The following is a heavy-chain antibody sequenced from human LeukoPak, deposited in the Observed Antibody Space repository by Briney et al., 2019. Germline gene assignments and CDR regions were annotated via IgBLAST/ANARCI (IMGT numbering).Heavy chain of an antibody. Sequence: GRSLRLSCAASGFTFSSCGMHWVRQAPGKGLEWVAVISYDGSNKYYADSVKGRFTISRDNSKNTLYLQMNSLRAEDTAVYYCAKDSRYYGSGSYYVDYWGQGTLVTVSS. J-gene: IGHJ4*02. CDR3: AKDSRYYGSGSYYVDY. CDR1: GFTFSSCG. V-gene: IGHV3-30*18. CDR2: ISYDGSNK. D-gene: IGHD3-10*01.